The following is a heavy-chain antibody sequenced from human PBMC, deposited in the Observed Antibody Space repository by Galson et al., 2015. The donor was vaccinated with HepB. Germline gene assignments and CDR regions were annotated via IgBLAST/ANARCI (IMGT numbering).Heavy chain of an antibody. D-gene: IGHD6-19*01. CDR3: AGHSGHISGWYTGRGGFDS. V-gene: IGHV3-30*03. CDR2: ISYDGRNN. CDR1: GFTFTNYG. Sequence: SLRLSCAASGFTFTNYGIHWVRQAPGKGLEWVAVISYDGRNNNHADSVKGRFTISRDNSKNTLYLQMNSLRPEDTAVYYCAGHSGHISGWYTGRGGFDSWGQGTLVIVSS. J-gene: IGHJ4*02.